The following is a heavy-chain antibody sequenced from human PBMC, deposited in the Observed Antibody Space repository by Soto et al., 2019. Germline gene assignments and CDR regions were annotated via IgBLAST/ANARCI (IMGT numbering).Heavy chain of an antibody. V-gene: IGHV4-4*02. J-gene: IGHJ6*02. CDR2: IYPSGST. CDR3: TFRPDYFYVMDV. CDR1: GGSISSNKW. Sequence: QVQLQESGPGLVKPSGTLSLTCGVSGGSISSNKWWSWVRQPPGKGLEWIGEIYPSGSTKYNPSLKRLVTISVDKSRNQFSLKLSSVTAADTAVYYCTFRPDYFYVMDVWGQGTTVTVSS.